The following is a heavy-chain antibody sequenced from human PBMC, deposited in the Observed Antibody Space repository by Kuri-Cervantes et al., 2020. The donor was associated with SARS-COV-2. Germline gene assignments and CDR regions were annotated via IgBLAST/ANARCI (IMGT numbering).Heavy chain of an antibody. J-gene: IGHJ4*02. D-gene: IGHD2-15*01. CDR1: GFTFSSYW. CDR2: ISGSGGST. CDR3: AKRPAVVRSFDY. V-gene: IGHV3-23*01. Sequence: LSLTCAASGFTFSSYWMHWVRQAPGKGLEWVSAISGSGGSTYYADSVKGRFTISRDNSKNTLYLQMNSLRAEDTAVYYCAKRPAVVRSFDYWGQGTLVTVSS.